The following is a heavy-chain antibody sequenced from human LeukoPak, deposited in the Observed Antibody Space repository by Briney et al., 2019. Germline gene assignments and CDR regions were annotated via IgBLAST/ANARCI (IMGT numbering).Heavy chain of an antibody. J-gene: IGHJ4*02. CDR1: GFTFGDYA. Sequence: GGSLRLSCTASGFTFGDYAMSWFRQAPGKGLEWVGFIRSKAYGGTTEYAASVKGRFIISRDDSKSIAYLQMNSLKTEDTAVYYCTRGISFIAAAGVRLDYWGQGTLVTVSS. V-gene: IGHV3-49*03. CDR2: IRSKAYGGTT. D-gene: IGHD6-13*01. CDR3: TRGISFIAAAGVRLDY.